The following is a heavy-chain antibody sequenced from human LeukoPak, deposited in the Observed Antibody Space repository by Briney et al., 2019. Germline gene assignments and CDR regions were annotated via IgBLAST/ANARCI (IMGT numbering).Heavy chain of an antibody. J-gene: IGHJ4*02. V-gene: IGHV1-2*02. D-gene: IGHD5-18*01. CDR3: ARDGRLRNGYDNFYI. CDR2: INPKDGDT. Sequence: ASVKVSCKASGYTFSGFYINWVRQAPGQGLEWMGWINPKDGDTHYAQDFLGRVTMTRDTSISTAYMELSRLTSDDTAVYYCARDGRLRNGYDNFYIWGQGTLVTVSS. CDR1: GYTFSGFY.